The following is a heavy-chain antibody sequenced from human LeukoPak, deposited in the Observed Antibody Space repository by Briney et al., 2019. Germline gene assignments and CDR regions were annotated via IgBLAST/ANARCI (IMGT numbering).Heavy chain of an antibody. J-gene: IGHJ3*02. D-gene: IGHD4-17*01. CDR1: GGTFSIYA. CDR3: ARVDYGDSFGI. V-gene: IGHV1-69*05. Sequence: SVKLSCKASGGTFSIYAISWVRQAPGQGLEWMGGISPIFGTTNYAQKFQGRVTITRDTSASTAYMELSSMTSEDTAVYYCARVDYGDSFGIWGQGTMVTAS. CDR2: ISPIFGTT.